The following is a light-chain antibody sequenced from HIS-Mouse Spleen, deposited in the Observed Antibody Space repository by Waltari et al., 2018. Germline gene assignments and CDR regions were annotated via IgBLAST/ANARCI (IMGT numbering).Light chain of an antibody. CDR2: QDS. CDR1: KLGDNY. V-gene: IGLV3-1*01. J-gene: IGLJ1*01. Sequence: SYELTQPPSVSVSPGQTASITCSGDKLGDNYACWYQQKPGQSPVLVIYQDSKRPSGIPELFSGSNSGNTATLTISGTQAMDEADYYCQAWDSSTAVFGTGTKVTVL. CDR3: QAWDSSTAV.